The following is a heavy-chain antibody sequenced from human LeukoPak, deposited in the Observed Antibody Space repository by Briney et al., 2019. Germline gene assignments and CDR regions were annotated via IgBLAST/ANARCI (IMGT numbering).Heavy chain of an antibody. CDR2: ISGSGGST. D-gene: IGHD2-2*02. CDR3: AKDECSSTSCYTGMFDY. V-gene: IGHV3-23*01. Sequence: GGSLRLSCAASGFTFSSYAMSWVRQAPGKGLEWVSAISGSGGSTYYADSVKGRFTISRDNSKNTLYLQMNSLRAGDTAVYYCAKDECSSTSCYTGMFDYWGQGTLVTVSS. CDR1: GFTFSSYA. J-gene: IGHJ4*02.